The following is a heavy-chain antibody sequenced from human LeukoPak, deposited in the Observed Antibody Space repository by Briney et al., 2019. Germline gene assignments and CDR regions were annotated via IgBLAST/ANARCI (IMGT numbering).Heavy chain of an antibody. J-gene: IGHJ4*02. CDR1: GFTFSSYG. D-gene: IGHD1-26*01. Sequence: GRSLRLSCAASGFTFSSYGMHWGRQAPGKGLEWVAVISYDGSNKYYADSVKGRFTISRDNSKNTLYLQMNSLRAEDTAVYYCAKDPQWELPPGDYFDYWGQGTLVTVSS. V-gene: IGHV3-30*18. CDR2: ISYDGSNK. CDR3: AKDPQWELPPGDYFDY.